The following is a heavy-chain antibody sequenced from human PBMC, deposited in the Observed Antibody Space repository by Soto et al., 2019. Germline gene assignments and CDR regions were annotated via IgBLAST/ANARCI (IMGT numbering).Heavy chain of an antibody. Sequence: QVPLVQSGAEVKKPGASVKVSCKVSGYTLTELSMHWVRQAPGKGLEWMGGFDPEDGETIYAQKFQGRVTMTEDTSTDTAYMELSSLRSEDTAVYYCAIIVRGYSLYYYYYYMDVWGKGTTVTVSS. CDR2: FDPEDGET. D-gene: IGHD3-22*01. CDR1: GYTLTELS. J-gene: IGHJ6*03. V-gene: IGHV1-24*01. CDR3: AIIVRGYSLYYYYYYMDV.